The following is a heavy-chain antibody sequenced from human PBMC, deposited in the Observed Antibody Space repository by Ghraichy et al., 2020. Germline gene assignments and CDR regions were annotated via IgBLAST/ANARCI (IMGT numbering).Heavy chain of an antibody. J-gene: IGHJ5*02. CDR1: GFTFSSYS. Sequence: ETLSLTCAASGFTFSSYSMNWVRQAPGKGLEWVSYISSSSSTIYYADSVKGRFTISRDNAKNSLYLQMNSLRAEDTAVYCCARDRGMTTVTTGWFDPWGQGTLVTVSS. CDR2: ISSSSSTI. D-gene: IGHD4-17*01. V-gene: IGHV3-48*04. CDR3: ARDRGMTTVTTGWFDP.